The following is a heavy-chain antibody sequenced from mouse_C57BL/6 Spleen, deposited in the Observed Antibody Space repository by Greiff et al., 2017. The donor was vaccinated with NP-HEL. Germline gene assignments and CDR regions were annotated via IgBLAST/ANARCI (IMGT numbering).Heavy chain of an antibody. D-gene: IGHD1-1*01. V-gene: IGHV1-15*01. CDR1: GYTFTDYE. CDR2: IDPETGGT. J-gene: IGHJ3*01. Sequence: QVQLKQSGAELVRPGASVTLSCKASGYTFTDYEMHWVKQTPVHGLEWIGAIDPETGGTAYNQKFKGKAILTADKSSSTAYMELRSLTSEDSAVYYCTDYYGSRAWFAYWGQGTLVTVSA. CDR3: TDYYGSRAWFAY.